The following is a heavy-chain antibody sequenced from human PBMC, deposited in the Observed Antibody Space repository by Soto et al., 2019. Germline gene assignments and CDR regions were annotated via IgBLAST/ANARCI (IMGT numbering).Heavy chain of an antibody. J-gene: IGHJ3*02. V-gene: IGHV3-33*06. CDR2: IWYDGSNR. D-gene: IGHD1-26*01. CDR1: GFTFSSYG. CDR3: AKSSAGSYDAFDI. Sequence: QVQLVESGGGVVQPGRSLRVSCAASGFTFSSYGMHWVRQAPGKGLEWVTVIWYDGSNRDYADSVKGRFTISRDNSKNTLYLQMNSLRVEDTAVYYCAKSSAGSYDAFDIWGQGTRVTVSS.